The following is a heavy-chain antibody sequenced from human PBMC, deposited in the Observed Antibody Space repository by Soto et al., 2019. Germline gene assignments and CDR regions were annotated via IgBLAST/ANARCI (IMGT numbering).Heavy chain of an antibody. CDR3: AHRRRYYDSSGYYSCFDY. Sequence: KESGPTLVKPTQTLTLTCTFSGFSLSTSGVGVGWIRQPPGKALEWLALIYWDDDKRYSPSLKSRLTITKDTSKNQVVLTMTNMDPVDTATYYCAHRRRYYDSSGYYSCFDYWGQGTLVTVSS. CDR1: GFSLSTSGVG. D-gene: IGHD3-22*01. CDR2: IYWDDDK. V-gene: IGHV2-5*02. J-gene: IGHJ4*02.